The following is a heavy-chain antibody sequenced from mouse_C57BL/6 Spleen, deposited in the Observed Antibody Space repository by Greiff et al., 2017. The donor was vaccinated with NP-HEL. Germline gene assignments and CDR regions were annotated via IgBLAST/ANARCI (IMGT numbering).Heavy chain of an antibody. CDR2: IHPNSGST. D-gene: IGHD1-1*01. Sequence: QVQLQQPGAELVKPGASVKLSCKASGYTFTSYWMHWVKQRPGQGLEWIGMIHPNSGSTNYNEKFKSKATLTVDKSSSTAYMQLSSLTSEDSAVYYCARDTTVVEYFDVWGKGTTVTVSS. J-gene: IGHJ1*03. CDR1: GYTFTSYW. CDR3: ARDTTVVEYFDV. V-gene: IGHV1-64*01.